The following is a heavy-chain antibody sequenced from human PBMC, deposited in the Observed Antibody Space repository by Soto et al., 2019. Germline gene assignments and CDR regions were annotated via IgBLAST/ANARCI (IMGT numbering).Heavy chain of an antibody. J-gene: IGHJ6*03. CDR2: IYYSGST. CDR3: ARPVRGYYYYYYMDV. CDR1: GGSISSGGYY. Sequence: SETLSLTCTVSGGSISSGGYYWSWIRQHPGKGLEWIGYIYYSGSTYYNPSLKSRVTISVDTSKNQFSLKLSSVTAADTAVYYCARPVRGYYYYYYMDVWGKGTTVTVSS. V-gene: IGHV4-31*03.